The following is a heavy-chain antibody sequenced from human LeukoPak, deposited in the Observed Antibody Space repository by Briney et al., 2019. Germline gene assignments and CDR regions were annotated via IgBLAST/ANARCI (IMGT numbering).Heavy chain of an antibody. CDR2: IYYSGST. CDR1: GGSISSYY. D-gene: IGHD5-18*01. Sequence: SETLSLTCTVSGGSISSYYWSWIRQPPGKGLEWIGYIYYSGSTNYNPSLKSRVTISVDTSKNQFSLKLSSVTAADTAVYYCARDKDTAMGTGFDYWGQGTLVTVSS. J-gene: IGHJ4*02. CDR3: ARDKDTAMGTGFDY. V-gene: IGHV4-59*01.